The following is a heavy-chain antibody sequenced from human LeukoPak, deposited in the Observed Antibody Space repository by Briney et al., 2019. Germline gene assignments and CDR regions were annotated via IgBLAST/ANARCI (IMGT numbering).Heavy chain of an antibody. Sequence: ASVKVSCKASGGTFSSYAISWVRQAPGQGLEWMGGIIPIFGTANYAQKFQGRVTITADKSTSTAYMELSSLRSEDTAVYYCARGDSSGYLAYGMDVWGQGTTVTVSS. D-gene: IGHD3-22*01. CDR1: GGTFSSYA. CDR3: ARGDSSGYLAYGMDV. V-gene: IGHV1-69*06. J-gene: IGHJ6*02. CDR2: IIPIFGTA.